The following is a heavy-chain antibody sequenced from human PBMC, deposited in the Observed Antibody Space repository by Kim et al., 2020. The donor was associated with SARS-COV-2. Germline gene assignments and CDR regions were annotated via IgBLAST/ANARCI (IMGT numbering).Heavy chain of an antibody. CDR3: AKELGITMIVVVIGASFDY. V-gene: IGHV3-23*01. J-gene: IGHJ4*02. CDR2: ISGSGGST. Sequence: GGSLRLSCAASGFTFSSYAMSWVRQAPGKGLEWVSAISGSGGSTYYADSVKGRFTISRDNSKNTLYLQMNSLRAEDTAVYYCAKELGITMIVVVIGASFDYWGQGTLVTVSS. D-gene: IGHD3-22*01. CDR1: GFTFSSYA.